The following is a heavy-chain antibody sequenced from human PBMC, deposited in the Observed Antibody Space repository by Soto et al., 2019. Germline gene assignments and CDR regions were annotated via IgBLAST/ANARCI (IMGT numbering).Heavy chain of an antibody. D-gene: IGHD3-10*01. V-gene: IGHV1-46*01. CDR2: INPSGGST. CDR1: GYTFTSYY. J-gene: IGHJ4*02. Sequence: ASVKVSCKASGYTFTSYYMHWVRQAPGQGLEWMGIINPSGGSTSYAQKFQGRVTMTRDTSTSTVYMELSSLRSEDTAVYYCARVLYGSGSFFRDYYFDYWGQGTLVTVSS. CDR3: ARVLYGSGSFFRDYYFDY.